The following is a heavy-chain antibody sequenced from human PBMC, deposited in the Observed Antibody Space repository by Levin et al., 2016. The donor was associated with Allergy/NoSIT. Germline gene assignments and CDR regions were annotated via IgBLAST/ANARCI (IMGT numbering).Heavy chain of an antibody. CDR3: TGIFWSGYYGLGGPGGRDY. D-gene: IGHD3-3*01. Sequence: GESLKISCAASGFTFSGSSLDWVRQASGKGLEWVARIEIKANSYATAYAESVKGRFTISRDDSKNTAYLQMNSLKTEDTAVYYCTGIFWSGYYGLGGPGGRDYWGQGTLVTVSS. CDR1: GFTFSGSS. J-gene: IGHJ4*02. CDR2: IEIKANSYAT. V-gene: IGHV3-73*01.